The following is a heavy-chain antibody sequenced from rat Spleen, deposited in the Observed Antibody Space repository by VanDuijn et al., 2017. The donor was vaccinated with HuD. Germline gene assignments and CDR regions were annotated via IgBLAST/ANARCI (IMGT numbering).Heavy chain of an antibody. V-gene: IGHV5-31*01. D-gene: IGHD3-1*01. CDR3: TRAAPRYFDY. Sequence: EVQLVESGGGLVQPGRSLKLSCVASGFTFNNYWMTWVRQAPGMGLEWIASISPSGVTTNYRDSVKGRFTISRDPAQNTLYLQMNSLRSEDTATYYCTRAAPRYFDYWGQGVMVTVSS. J-gene: IGHJ2*01. CDR1: GFTFNNYW. CDR2: ISPSGVTT.